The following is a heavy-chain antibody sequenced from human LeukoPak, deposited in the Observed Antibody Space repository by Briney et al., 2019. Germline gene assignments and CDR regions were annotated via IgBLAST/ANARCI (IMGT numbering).Heavy chain of an antibody. CDR1: GFTFSSYS. V-gene: IGHV3-48*04. Sequence: GGSLRLSCAASGFTFSSYSMNWVRQAPGKGLEWVSYISSSSSTIYYADSVKGRFTISRDNAKNSLYLQMNSLRAEDTAVYYCARAIHYYYDSRWVGDAFDIWGRGTVVTVSS. J-gene: IGHJ3*02. CDR3: ARAIHYYYDSRWVGDAFDI. D-gene: IGHD3-22*01. CDR2: ISSSSSTI.